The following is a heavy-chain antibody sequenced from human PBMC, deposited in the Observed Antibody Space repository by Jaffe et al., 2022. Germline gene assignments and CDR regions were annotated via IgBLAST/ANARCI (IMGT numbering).Heavy chain of an antibody. CDR1: GFTFSSYS. V-gene: IGHV3-21*02. CDR3: ARGDGDYVSSPLEY. J-gene: IGHJ4*02. CDR2: ISNSGSYI. Sequence: EVQLVESGGGLVKPGGSLRLSCAASGFTFSSYSMNWVRQAPGKGLEWVSSISNSGSYIYYADSVKGRFTISRDNAKNSLYLQMNSLRAEDMAVYYCARGDGDYVSSPLEYWGQGTLVTVSS. D-gene: IGHD4-17*01.